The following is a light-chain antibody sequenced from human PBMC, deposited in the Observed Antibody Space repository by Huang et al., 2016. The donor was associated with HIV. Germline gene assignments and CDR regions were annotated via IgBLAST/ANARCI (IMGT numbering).Light chain of an antibody. J-gene: IGKJ4*01. CDR1: QSISSN. Sequence: EIVMTQSPATLSVSPGERATLSCRASQSISSNLAWYQQKPGQAPGLLIYGASTRATGIPARFSGSGSGTEFTLTISSLQSEDFAVYYCQQYKNWSPLTFGGGTRVEIK. CDR2: GAS. V-gene: IGKV3-15*01. CDR3: QQYKNWSPLT.